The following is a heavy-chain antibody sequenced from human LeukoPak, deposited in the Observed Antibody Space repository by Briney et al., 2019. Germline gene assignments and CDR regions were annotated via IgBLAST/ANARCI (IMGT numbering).Heavy chain of an antibody. CDR2: ISAYNGNT. CDR1: GYTFTTYG. D-gene: IGHD6-19*01. Sequence: ASVKVSCKASGYTFTTYGISWVRQAPGQGLEWMGWISAYNGNTNYAQKFRGRVAMTTDTSTDTAYMELRSLRSDETAVYYCARGYFLIGDQWLVRQSDNWGQGTLVTVSS. V-gene: IGHV1-18*01. CDR3: ARGYFLIGDQWLVRQSDN. J-gene: IGHJ4*02.